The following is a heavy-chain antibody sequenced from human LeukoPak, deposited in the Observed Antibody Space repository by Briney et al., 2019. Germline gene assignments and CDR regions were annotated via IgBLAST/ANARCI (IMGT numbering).Heavy chain of an antibody. CDR1: GFTFSSYA. CDR2: ITASGGST. J-gene: IGHJ4*02. V-gene: IGHV3-23*01. Sequence: GGSLRLSCAASGFTFSSYAMSWVRQTPGKGLEWVSGITASGGSTYHADSVKGRFTISRDNSINTLDLQMNNLRAEDTAIYYCAKGLGFWSGYYTPFDYWGQGSSVTVSS. D-gene: IGHD3-3*01. CDR3: AKGLGFWSGYYTPFDY.